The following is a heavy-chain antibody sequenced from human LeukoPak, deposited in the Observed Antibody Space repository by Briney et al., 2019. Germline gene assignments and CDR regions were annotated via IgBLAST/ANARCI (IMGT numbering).Heavy chain of an antibody. CDR3: ARDPSGSCSGGTCYVSWFDP. Sequence: ASVKVSCTASGYTFTDYYIHWVRQAPGQGLEWMGWINPKSGGTHYAQKFQGRVTMTRDTSISTSYMELGRLTSDDTAVYYCARDPSGSCSGGTCYVSWFDPWGQGTLVTVSS. D-gene: IGHD2-15*01. J-gene: IGHJ5*02. V-gene: IGHV1-2*02. CDR2: INPKSGGT. CDR1: GYTFTDYY.